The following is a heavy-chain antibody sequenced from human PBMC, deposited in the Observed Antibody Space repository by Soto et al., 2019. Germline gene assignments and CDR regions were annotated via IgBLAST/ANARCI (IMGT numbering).Heavy chain of an antibody. J-gene: IGHJ5*02. CDR1: GGTFSSYA. Sequence: QVQLVQSGAEVKKPGSSVKVSCKASGGTFSSYAISWVRQAPGQGLEWMGGIIPIFGTANYAQKFQGRVTITADESTSTACMELSSLRSEDTAVYYCARDRYYVILTGYPKDNWFDPWGQGTLVTVSS. V-gene: IGHV1-69*01. D-gene: IGHD3-9*01. CDR3: ARDRYYVILTGYPKDNWFDP. CDR2: IIPIFGTA.